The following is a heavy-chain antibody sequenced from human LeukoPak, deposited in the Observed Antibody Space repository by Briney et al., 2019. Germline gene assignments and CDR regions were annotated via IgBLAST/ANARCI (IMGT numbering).Heavy chain of an antibody. D-gene: IGHD2-15*01. CDR2: ISSDGSDA. CDR3: ARHRIGSCTGGSCYMYYFDY. Sequence: GGSLRLSCAASGFIFRRYWMYWVRQVPGKGLVWVSRISSDGSDASYADSVEGRFAISRDSARNTLYLQMNSLRAEDTAVYYCARHRIGSCTGGSCYMYYFDYWGQGTLVTVSS. CDR1: GFIFRRYW. J-gene: IGHJ4*02. V-gene: IGHV3-74*01.